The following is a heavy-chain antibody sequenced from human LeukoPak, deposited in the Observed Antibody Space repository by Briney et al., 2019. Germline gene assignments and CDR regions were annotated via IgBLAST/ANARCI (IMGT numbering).Heavy chain of an antibody. CDR1: GGSISSYY. D-gene: IGHD5-18*01. V-gene: IGHV4-59*01. CDR2: IYYSGST. CDR3: ARVRDVRGYSYGYGYYYYYMDV. Sequence: SETLSLTCTVSGGSISSYYWSWIRQPPGKGLEWIGYIYYSGSTIYNPSLKSRVTISIDTSKNQFSLKLNSVTAADTAVYYCARVRDVRGYSYGYGYYYYYMDVWGKGTTVTVSS. J-gene: IGHJ6*03.